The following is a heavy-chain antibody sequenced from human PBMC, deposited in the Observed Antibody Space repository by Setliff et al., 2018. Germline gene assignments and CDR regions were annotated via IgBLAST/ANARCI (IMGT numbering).Heavy chain of an antibody. CDR3: ARSLGSGSYYNSRPFYSDY. V-gene: IGHV4-61*09. CDR1: GGSISSGSYY. Sequence: PSETLSLTCTVSGGSISSGSYYWNWIRQPAGKGLEWIGHIYTTGSTNYNPSLKSRVAMSVDTSKNQFSLNLSSVTAADTAVYYCARSLGSGSYYNSRPFYSDYWGQGTLVTVSS. D-gene: IGHD3-10*01. J-gene: IGHJ4*02. CDR2: IYTTGST.